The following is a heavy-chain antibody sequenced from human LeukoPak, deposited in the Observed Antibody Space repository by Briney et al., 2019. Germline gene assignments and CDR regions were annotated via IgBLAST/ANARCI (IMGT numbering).Heavy chain of an antibody. J-gene: IGHJ4*02. CDR2: INHSGST. CDR1: GGSFSGYY. Sequence: SETLSLTCAVYGGSFSGYYWSWIRQPPGKGLEWIGEINHSGSTNYNPSLKSRVTILVDTSKNQFSLKLSSVTAADTAVYYCARVIEYCSSTSCYILDYWGQGTLVTVSS. CDR3: ARVIEYCSSTSCYILDY. V-gene: IGHV4-34*01. D-gene: IGHD2-2*02.